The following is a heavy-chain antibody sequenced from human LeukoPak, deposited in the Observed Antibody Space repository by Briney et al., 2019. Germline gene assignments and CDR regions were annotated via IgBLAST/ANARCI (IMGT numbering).Heavy chain of an antibody. Sequence: PSETLSLTCAVYGGSFSGYYWSWIRQPPGKGLEWIGEINHSGGTSYNPSLKSRVTMSVDTSKNQFSVKLTSVTAADTAVYYCARAKDSYGKVIDCWGQGTLVTVSS. CDR3: ARAKDSYGKVIDC. V-gene: IGHV4-34*01. D-gene: IGHD5-18*01. J-gene: IGHJ4*02. CDR1: GGSFSGYY. CDR2: INHSGGT.